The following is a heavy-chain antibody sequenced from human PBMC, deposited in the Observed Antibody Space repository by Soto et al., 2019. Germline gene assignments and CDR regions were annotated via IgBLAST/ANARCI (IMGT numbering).Heavy chain of an antibody. D-gene: IGHD5-18*01. Sequence: RLSCAASGFTFSSYAMHWVRQAPGKGLEWVAVISYDGSNKYYADSVKGRFTISRDNSKNTLYLQMNSLRAEDTAVYYCARDRDTAMVWYFDYWGQGTLVTVSS. CDR1: GFTFSSYA. V-gene: IGHV3-30-3*01. CDR3: ARDRDTAMVWYFDY. J-gene: IGHJ4*02. CDR2: ISYDGSNK.